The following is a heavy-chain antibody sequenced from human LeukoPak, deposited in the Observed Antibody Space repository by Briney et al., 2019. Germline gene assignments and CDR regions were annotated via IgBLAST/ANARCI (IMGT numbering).Heavy chain of an antibody. CDR3: ARAQDSSSWYLDP. CDR1: GFSIGTYG. D-gene: IGHD6-13*01. J-gene: IGHJ5*02. Sequence: GGSLRLSCAASGFSIGTYGMHWVRQAPGKGLERVAVLWYDGVNTYYADSVKGRFTISRDNSKNTLYLQMNSLRAEDAAVYYCARAQDSSSWYLDPWGQGTLVTVSS. V-gene: IGHV3-33*01. CDR2: LWYDGVNT.